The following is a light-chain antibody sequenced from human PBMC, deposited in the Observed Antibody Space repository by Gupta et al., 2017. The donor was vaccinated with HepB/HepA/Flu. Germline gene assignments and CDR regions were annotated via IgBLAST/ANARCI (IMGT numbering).Light chain of an antibody. J-gene: IGLJ2*01. CDR2: QDS. CDR1: TLGDKY. CDR3: QAGDSSNDVV. Sequence: SSELTQPPSVSVSPGQTASITCSGDTLGDKYACWYQQKPGQSPVLVIYQDSKRPAGIPGRFSGSNAGNTATLTISGTEAMDDADYYCQAGDSSNDVVFGGGTKLTVL. V-gene: IGLV3-1*01.